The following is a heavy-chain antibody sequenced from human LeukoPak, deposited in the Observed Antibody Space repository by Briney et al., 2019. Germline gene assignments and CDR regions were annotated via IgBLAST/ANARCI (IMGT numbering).Heavy chain of an antibody. CDR1: GFTFSSFA. Sequence: GGSLRLSCTASGFTFSSFAMTWVRQAPGKGLEWVSTVYGGGNDATYAHSVKGRFTISRDNSKNTLYLQMNSLRAEDTAVYYCAKESAYCGSDCRSLSDYWGQGTLVTVSS. V-gene: IGHV3-23*01. CDR3: AKESAYCGSDCRSLSDY. D-gene: IGHD2-21*02. CDR2: VYGGGNDA. J-gene: IGHJ4*02.